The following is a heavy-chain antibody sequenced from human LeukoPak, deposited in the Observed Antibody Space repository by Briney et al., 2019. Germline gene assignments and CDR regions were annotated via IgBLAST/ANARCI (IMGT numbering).Heavy chain of an antibody. J-gene: IGHJ5*02. CDR3: ARDLGLRGVTNWFDT. CDR1: AYAFSNYL. V-gene: IGHV1-46*01. Sequence: ASVKVSCKASAYAFSNYLIHWVRQAPGQGLEWMGMIDPSGGSTGYAQKFQGRVTMTRDTSTSTVYMELNSLRSEDTALYYCARDLGLRGVTNWFDTWGQGTLATVSS. D-gene: IGHD3-10*01. CDR2: IDPSGGST.